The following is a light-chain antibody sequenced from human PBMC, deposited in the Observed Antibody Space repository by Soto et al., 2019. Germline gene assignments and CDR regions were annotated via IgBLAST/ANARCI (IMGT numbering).Light chain of an antibody. Sequence: DIQMTQSASSLSASVGDRVTITCQASQDISNYLNWYQQKPGKAPKLLIYDASNLATGVPSRFSGSGSGTDFTFTISSLQPEDIATYYCQQYDNLPYTFGQGTKLEIK. CDR3: QQYDNLPYT. J-gene: IGKJ2*01. CDR2: DAS. V-gene: IGKV1-33*01. CDR1: QDISNY.